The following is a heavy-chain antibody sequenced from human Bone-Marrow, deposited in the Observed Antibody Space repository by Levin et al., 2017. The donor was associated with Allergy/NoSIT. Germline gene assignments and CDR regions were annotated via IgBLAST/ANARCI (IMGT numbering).Heavy chain of an antibody. J-gene: IGHJ6*02. V-gene: IGHV4-30-4*01. CDR2: IYYSGHT. Sequence: SETLSLTCTVSGGSIRSGDYYWTWIRQPPGKGLEYIGYIYYSGHTYYNPSLKSRLTMSVDTSRNQFSLKLTSMSAADTAVYYCVRDQTGAPPLYVYGMDVWGQGTTVTVSS. CDR3: VRDQTGAPPLYVYGMDV. CDR1: GGSIRSGDYY. D-gene: IGHD5/OR15-5a*01.